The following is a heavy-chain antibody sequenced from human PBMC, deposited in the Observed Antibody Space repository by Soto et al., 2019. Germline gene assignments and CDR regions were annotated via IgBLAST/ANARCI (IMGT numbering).Heavy chain of an antibody. CDR3: ARLYRGGSSWYINYYYGMDV. CDR1: GYTFTSYG. Sequence: ASVKVSCKASGYTFTSYGISWVRQAPGQGLKWMGWISAYNGNTNYAQKLQGRVTMTTDTSTSTAYMELRSLRSDDTAVYYCARLYRGGSSWYINYYYGMDVWG. CDR2: ISAYNGNT. V-gene: IGHV1-18*01. D-gene: IGHD6-13*01. J-gene: IGHJ6*01.